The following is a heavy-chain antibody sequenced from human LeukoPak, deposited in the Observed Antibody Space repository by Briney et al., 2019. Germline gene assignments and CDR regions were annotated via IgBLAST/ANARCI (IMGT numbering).Heavy chain of an antibody. V-gene: IGHV3-21*01. CDR1: GFTFSSYS. CDR2: ISSSSSSYI. J-gene: IGHJ4*02. CDR3: ASDKVVAATKPGTDY. Sequence: GGSLRLSCAASGFTFSSYSMNWVRQAPGKGLEWVSSISSSSSSYIYYADSVKGRFTISRDNATNSLYLQMNSLRAEDTAVYYCASDKVVAATKPGTDYWGQGTLVTVSS. D-gene: IGHD2-15*01.